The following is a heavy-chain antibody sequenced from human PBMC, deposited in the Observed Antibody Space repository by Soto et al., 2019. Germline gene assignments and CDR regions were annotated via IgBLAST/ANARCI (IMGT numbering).Heavy chain of an antibody. CDR3: TTLVAVAGTDYYYGMDG. Sequence: PGGSLRLSCAASGFTFSKAWMNWVRQAPGKGLEWVGRIKSKTDGGTTDDAAPVRGRVTISRDDSKNTLYLQMNSLKTEDTAVYYCTTLVAVAGTDYYYGMDGWGQGTTVTVSS. CDR1: GFTFSKAW. J-gene: IGHJ6*02. V-gene: IGHV3-15*07. D-gene: IGHD6-19*01. CDR2: IKSKTDGGTT.